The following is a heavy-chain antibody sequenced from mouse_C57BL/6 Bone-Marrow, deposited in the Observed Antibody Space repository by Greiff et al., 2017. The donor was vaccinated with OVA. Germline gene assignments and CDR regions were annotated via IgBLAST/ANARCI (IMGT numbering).Heavy chain of an antibody. J-gene: IGHJ3*01. CDR2: ISSGSSTI. V-gene: IGHV5-17*01. Sequence: EVQGVASGGGLVKPGGSLKLSCAASGFTFSDYGMHWVRQAPEKGLEWVAYISSGSSTIYYADTVKGRFTISRDNAKNTLFLQMPSLRSDDTALYYCARRGIYYGYVAWFAYWGQGTLVTVSA. CDR1: GFTFSDYG. D-gene: IGHD2-2*01. CDR3: ARRGIYYGYVAWFAY.